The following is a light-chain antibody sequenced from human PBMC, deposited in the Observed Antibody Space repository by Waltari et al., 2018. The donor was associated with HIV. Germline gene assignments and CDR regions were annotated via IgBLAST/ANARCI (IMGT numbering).Light chain of an antibody. Sequence: QSALTQPASVSGSPGQSITISCTGTNNDVGAYNYVSWYQQHPGKTPNLLIFEVNSRPSGISNRFSGSRSGSTASLTISGLQAEDEADYYCASYTKTATLIFGGGTKLTVL. CDR1: NNDVGAYNY. J-gene: IGLJ2*01. CDR3: ASYTKTATLI. V-gene: IGLV2-14*01. CDR2: EVN.